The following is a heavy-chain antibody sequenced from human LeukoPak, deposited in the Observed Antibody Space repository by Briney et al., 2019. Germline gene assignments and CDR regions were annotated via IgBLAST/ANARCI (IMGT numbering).Heavy chain of an antibody. D-gene: IGHD3-22*01. CDR1: GFTFSSYA. V-gene: IGHV3-23*01. CDR3: AKKLPTYYYDGSGYYPYDY. Sequence: GGSLRLSCAASGFTFSSYAMSWVRQAPGKGLEWVSAISGSGGSTYYADSVKGRFTIFGDNSKNTLYLQMNSLRAEDTAVYYCAKKLPTYYYDGSGYYPYDYWGQGTLVTVSS. J-gene: IGHJ4*02. CDR2: ISGSGGST.